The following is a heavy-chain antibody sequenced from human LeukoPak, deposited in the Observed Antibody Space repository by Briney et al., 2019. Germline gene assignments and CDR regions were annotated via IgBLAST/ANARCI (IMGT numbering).Heavy chain of an antibody. J-gene: IGHJ4*02. CDR3: ARDPYYYSSGYTYFDY. V-gene: IGHV1-18*01. CDR2: ISAYNGNT. Sequence: GASVKVSCKASGYTFTSYGISWVRQAPGQGLEWMGWISAYNGNTNYAQKLQGRVTMTTDTSTSTAYMELRSLRSDDTAVYYCARDPYYYSSGYTYFDYWGQGTLVTVSS. D-gene: IGHD3-22*01. CDR1: GYTFTSYG.